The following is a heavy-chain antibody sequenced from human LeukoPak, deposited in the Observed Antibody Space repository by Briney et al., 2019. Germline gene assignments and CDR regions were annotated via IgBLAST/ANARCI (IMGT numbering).Heavy chain of an antibody. V-gene: IGHV4-34*01. J-gene: IGHJ6*04. CDR2: INHSGST. D-gene: IGHD3-22*01. CDR3: ARVPSWLQISYGMDV. Sequence: PSETLSLTCAVYGGSFSGYYWSWIRQPPGKGLEWIGEINHSGSTNYNPSLKSRVTISVDTSKNQFSLKLSSVTAADTAVYYCARVPSWLQISYGMDVWGKGTTVTVSS. CDR1: GGSFSGYY.